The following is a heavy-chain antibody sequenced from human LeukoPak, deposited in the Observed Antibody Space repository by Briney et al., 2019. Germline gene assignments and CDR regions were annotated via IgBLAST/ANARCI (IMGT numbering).Heavy chain of an antibody. V-gene: IGHV3-21*01. CDR2: ISSSSSNI. D-gene: IGHD2-21*02. CDR3: ARESSNIVVVTAISYYFDY. J-gene: IGHJ4*02. Sequence: KPGGSLTLSCAASGFTFSSYSRNWLRQAPGKGLEWFSSISSSSSNIYYADSVKGRFTISTDNANNSLYMQMNSLRAEDTAVYYCARESSNIVVVTAISYYFDYWGQGTLVTVSS. CDR1: GFTFSSYS.